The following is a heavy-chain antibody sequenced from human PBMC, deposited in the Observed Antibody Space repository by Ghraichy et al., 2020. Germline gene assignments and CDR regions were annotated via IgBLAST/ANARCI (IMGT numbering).Heavy chain of an antibody. V-gene: IGHV3-7*01. D-gene: IGHD2-15*01. CDR1: GFTFSSYW. CDR3: ARGRRIGA. Sequence: GGSLRLSCAASGFTFSSYWMSWVRQAPGEGLEWVANIKEDGSEKHYVDSVKGRFTISRENAKNSLYLQMNSLRAEDTALYYCARGRRIGAWGQGTLVTVSS. CDR2: IKEDGSEK. J-gene: IGHJ5*02.